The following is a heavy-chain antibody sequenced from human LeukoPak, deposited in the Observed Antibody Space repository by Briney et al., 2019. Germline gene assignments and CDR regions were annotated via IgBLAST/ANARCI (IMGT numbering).Heavy chain of an antibody. D-gene: IGHD5-12*01. J-gene: IGHJ4*02. CDR1: GYTFTGDF. CDR2: INSDSGGT. V-gene: IGHV1-2*02. Sequence: ASVKVSCKASGYTFTGDFIHWVRQAPGQGLEWMGWINSDSGGTNYARKFQGRVTMTRDTSISTAYMELSSLRSDDTAVYYCARLAGGDYSGYDDLDYWGQGTLVTVSS. CDR3: ARLAGGDYSGYDDLDY.